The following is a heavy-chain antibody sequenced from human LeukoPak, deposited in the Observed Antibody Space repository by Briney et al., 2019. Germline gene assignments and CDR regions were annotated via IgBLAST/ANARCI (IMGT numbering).Heavy chain of an antibody. V-gene: IGHV4-30-4*08. J-gene: IGHJ4*02. CDR2: INYSGRT. D-gene: IGHD4-17*01. CDR3: ARISVTTSTAGDH. Sequence: PSETLSLTCTVSGASISSGNYYWSWIRQHPGKGLEWIAYINYSGRTYYNPSLKSRVTISLDTSKNQFSLKLNSVTAADTAVYYCARISVTTSTAGDHWGQGTLVTVSP. CDR1: GASISSGNYY.